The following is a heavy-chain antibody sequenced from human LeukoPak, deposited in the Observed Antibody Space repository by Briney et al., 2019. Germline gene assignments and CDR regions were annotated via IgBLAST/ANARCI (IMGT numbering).Heavy chain of an antibody. D-gene: IGHD6-19*01. J-gene: IGHJ4*02. CDR1: GYSFTSYW. CDR2: IYPGDSDT. V-gene: IGHV5-51*01. Sequence: GAPLQISCKGSGYSFTSYWITWVGQMPGKGLEWTGIIYPGDSDTRYSPSFQGQVTISADKSISTAYLQWSSLKASDTAMYYCARQEQWLVHQGFDYWGQGSLVTV. CDR3: ARQEQWLVHQGFDY.